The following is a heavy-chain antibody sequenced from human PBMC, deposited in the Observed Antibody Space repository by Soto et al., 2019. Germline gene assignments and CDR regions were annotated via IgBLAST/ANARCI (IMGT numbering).Heavy chain of an antibody. Sequence: QVQLVQSGAEVKKPGASVKVSCKASGYTFTSYAMHWVRQAPGQRLEWMGWTNAGSGNTKYSQKVQVRVTITSDTSASTSYMERSRLRSDDKAVYYCAAGYSYGSFDYWGQGTLVTVYS. V-gene: IGHV1-3*01. D-gene: IGHD5-18*01. CDR3: AAGYSYGSFDY. CDR2: TNAGSGNT. J-gene: IGHJ4*02. CDR1: GYTFTSYA.